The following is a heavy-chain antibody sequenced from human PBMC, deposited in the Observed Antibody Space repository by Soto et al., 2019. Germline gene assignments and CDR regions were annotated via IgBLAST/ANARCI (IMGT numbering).Heavy chain of an antibody. J-gene: IGHJ4*02. V-gene: IGHV1-69*13. CDR1: GGTFSSYA. D-gene: IGHD6-6*01. CDR3: ARVAARRGEYFDY. CDR2: IIPIFGTA. Sequence: SVKVSCKASGGTFSSYAISWVRQAPGQGLGWMGGIIPIFGTANYAQKFQGRVTITADESTSTAYMELSSLRSEDTAVYCCARVAARRGEYFDYWGQGTLVTVSS.